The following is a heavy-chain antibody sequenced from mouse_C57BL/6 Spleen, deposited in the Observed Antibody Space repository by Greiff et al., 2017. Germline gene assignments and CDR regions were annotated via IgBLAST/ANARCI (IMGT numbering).Heavy chain of an antibody. V-gene: IGHV10-1*01. CDR2: IRSKSNNYAT. CDR3: VRPHSYCSNYVAWFAY. J-gene: IGHJ3*01. Sequence: EVQLVESGGGLVQPKGSLKLSCAASGFSFNTYAMNWVRQAPGKGLEWVARIRSKSNNYATYYADSVKDRFTISRDASESMLYLQMNNVNTEVTAMYSCVRPHSYCSNYVAWFAYWGQGTMVTVSA. D-gene: IGHD2-5*01. CDR1: GFSFNTYA.